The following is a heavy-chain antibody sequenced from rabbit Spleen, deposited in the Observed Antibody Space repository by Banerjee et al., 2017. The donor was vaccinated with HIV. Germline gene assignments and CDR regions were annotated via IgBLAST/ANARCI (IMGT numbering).Heavy chain of an antibody. CDR1: GFSFTYIDY. Sequence: QSLEESGGDLVKPGASLTLTCTASGFSFTYIDYLCWVRQAPGKGLEWIACIDTGSSGFTYFATWAKGRFTCSKASSTTVTLQMTSLTAADTATFFCARDSASSFLSYGMDLWGPGTLVTVS. CDR2: IDTGSSGFT. V-gene: IGHV1S40*01. J-gene: IGHJ6*01. CDR3: ARDSASSFLSYGMDL. D-gene: IGHD8-1*01.